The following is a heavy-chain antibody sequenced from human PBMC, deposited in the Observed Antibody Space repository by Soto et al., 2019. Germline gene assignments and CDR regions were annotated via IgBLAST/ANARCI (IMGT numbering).Heavy chain of an antibody. Sequence: EVQLLESGGGLVQPGGSLRLSCVASGFSFSGFAMSWVRQAPGKGLVWVSSITGTGVSIYYADSVRGRFTISRDNTKNTLYQQMSSRRAEDTARYYCAKDSIPYSSSYDLDHWGRGALVTVSS. J-gene: IGHJ4*02. CDR3: AKDSIPYSSSYDLDH. D-gene: IGHD6-6*01. V-gene: IGHV3-23*01. CDR2: ITGTGVSI. CDR1: GFSFSGFA.